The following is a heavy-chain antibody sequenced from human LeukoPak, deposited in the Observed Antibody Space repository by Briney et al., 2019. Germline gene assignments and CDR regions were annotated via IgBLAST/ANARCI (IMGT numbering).Heavy chain of an antibody. V-gene: IGHV3-23*01. CDR3: ARETIKEMATIWDY. Sequence: GGSLRLSCAVSRLTFSNSAMSWVRQAPGKGLEWVSAISVGSDVIYYADSVKGRFAISRDNSKHTVYLQMDSLRAEDTAVYYCARETIKEMATIWDYWGQGTLVTVSS. D-gene: IGHD5-24*01. CDR1: RLTFSNSA. J-gene: IGHJ4*02. CDR2: ISVGSDVI.